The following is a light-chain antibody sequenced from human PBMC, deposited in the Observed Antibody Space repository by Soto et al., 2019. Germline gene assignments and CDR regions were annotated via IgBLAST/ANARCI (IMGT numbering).Light chain of an antibody. CDR2: GAS. CDR3: QNYGNSPWT. Sequence: EIVLTQSPGTLSLSPGERSTLSLMSSQLVSSSLLAWYQQKPGQAPRLLIYGASNRATGIPDRFSGSGSETDFTLTISGLEPEDFAVYYCQNYGNSPWTFGQGTKVDIK. J-gene: IGKJ1*01. V-gene: IGKV3-20*01. CDR1: QLVSSSL.